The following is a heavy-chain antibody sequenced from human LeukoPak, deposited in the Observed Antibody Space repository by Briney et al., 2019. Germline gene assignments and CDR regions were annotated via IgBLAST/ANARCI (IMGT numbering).Heavy chain of an antibody. J-gene: IGHJ4*02. Sequence: GESLKISCKGSGYSFTSYWIGWVRQMPGKGLEWMGIIYPGDSDTRYSPSFQGQVTISADKSISTAYLQWSSLKASDTAMYYCARRNSDSPNNYYDSSGYSLDYWGQGTLVTVSS. CDR3: ARRNSDSPNNYYDSSGYSLDY. V-gene: IGHV5-51*01. CDR2: IYPGDSDT. D-gene: IGHD3-22*01. CDR1: GYSFTSYW.